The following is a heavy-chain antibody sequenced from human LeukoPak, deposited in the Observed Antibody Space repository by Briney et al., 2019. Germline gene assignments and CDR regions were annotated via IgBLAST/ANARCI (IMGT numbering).Heavy chain of an antibody. D-gene: IGHD6-19*01. J-gene: IGHJ1*01. CDR3: ADSSGWYFQH. Sequence: GGSLRLSCAASGFTFSSYAMSWVRQAPGKGLEWVSAINGSGGSTYYADSVKGRFTISRDNSKNTLYLQMNSLRAEDTAVYYCADSSGWYFQHWGQGTLVTVSS. CDR1: GFTFSSYA. CDR2: INGSGGST. V-gene: IGHV3-23*01.